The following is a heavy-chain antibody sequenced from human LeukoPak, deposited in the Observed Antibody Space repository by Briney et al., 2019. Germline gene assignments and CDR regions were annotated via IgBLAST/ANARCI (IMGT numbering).Heavy chain of an antibody. CDR2: IYTSGST. CDR1: GGSISSYY. V-gene: IGHV4-4*07. Sequence: SETLSLTCTVSGGSISSYYWSWIRQPAGKGLEWIGRIYTSGSTNYNPSLKSRVTMSVDTSKNQFSLKLSSVTAADTAVYYCARGVVPAVIDAFDIWGQGIMVTVSS. D-gene: IGHD2-2*01. CDR3: ARGVVPAVIDAFDI. J-gene: IGHJ3*02.